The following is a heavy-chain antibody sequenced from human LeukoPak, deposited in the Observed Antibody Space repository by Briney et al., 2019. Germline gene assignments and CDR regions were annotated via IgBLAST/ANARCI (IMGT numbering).Heavy chain of an antibody. D-gene: IGHD6-19*01. CDR3: ARGIAVAVTAFDI. CDR2: ISSSSSYT. J-gene: IGHJ3*02. V-gene: IGHV3-11*06. CDR1: GFTFSDYY. Sequence: GGSLRLSCAASGFTFSDYYMSWIRQAPGKGLEWVSYISSSSSYTNYTDSVKGRFTISRDNAKNSLYLQMNSLRAEDTAVYYCARGIAVAVTAFDIWGQGTMVTVSS.